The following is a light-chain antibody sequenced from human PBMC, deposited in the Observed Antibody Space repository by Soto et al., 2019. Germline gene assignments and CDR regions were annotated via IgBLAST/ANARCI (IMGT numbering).Light chain of an antibody. V-gene: IGLV6-57*03. Sequence: NFMLTQAHSVSESPGKTVTISCTRSSGNIASNFVQWYQQRPGSAPTILIFKNDQRPSGVPDRFSGSLDSSSNSASLIIPGLNTEDEADYYCQSYDATSYVFGTGTKVTVL. J-gene: IGLJ1*01. CDR2: KND. CDR3: QSYDATSYV. CDR1: SGNIASNF.